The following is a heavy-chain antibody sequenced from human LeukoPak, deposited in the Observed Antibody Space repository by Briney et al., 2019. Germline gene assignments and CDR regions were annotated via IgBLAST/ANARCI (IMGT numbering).Heavy chain of an antibody. CDR3: TRVGYIDEGIDY. V-gene: IGHV3-74*01. CDR2: LYSEGGRT. Sequence: PGGSLRLSCVGSGFIFRNDWMHWVRQAPGKGLVWVSRLYSEGGRTYYADSVKGRFTISRDNAKNSLYLQMNSLRAEDTAIYYCTRVGYIDEGIDYWGQGTLVTVSS. D-gene: IGHD5-24*01. J-gene: IGHJ4*02. CDR1: GFIFRNDW.